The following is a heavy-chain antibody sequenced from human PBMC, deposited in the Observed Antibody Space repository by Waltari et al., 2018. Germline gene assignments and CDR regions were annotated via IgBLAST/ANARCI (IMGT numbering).Heavy chain of an antibody. V-gene: IGHV3-7*01. CDR3: ARDGPYYYGSGSFFDY. J-gene: IGHJ4*02. CDR2: IKQDGSEK. Sequence: EVQLVESGGGLVQPGGSLRLSCAASGFTFSSYWMSWVSQAPGKGLEWLANIKQDGSEKYYVDSVKGRFTISRDNAKNSLYLQMNSLRAEDTAVYYCARDGPYYYGSGSFFDYWGQGTLVTVSS. CDR1: GFTFSSYW. D-gene: IGHD3-10*01.